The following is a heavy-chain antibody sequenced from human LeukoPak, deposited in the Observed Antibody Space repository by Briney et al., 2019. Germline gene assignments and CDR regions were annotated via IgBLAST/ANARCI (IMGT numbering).Heavy chain of an antibody. J-gene: IGHJ4*02. D-gene: IGHD6-13*01. CDR2: IYGGGST. Sequence: GGSLRLSCAASGFTVSSNYMSWVRQAPGKGLEWVSVIYGGGSTYYADSVKGRFTISRDNSKNTLYLQMNSLRAEDTAVYYCARGPRGYSSSCTFFDYWGQGTLVTVSS. CDR1: GFTVSSNY. V-gene: IGHV3-53*01. CDR3: ARGPRGYSSSCTFFDY.